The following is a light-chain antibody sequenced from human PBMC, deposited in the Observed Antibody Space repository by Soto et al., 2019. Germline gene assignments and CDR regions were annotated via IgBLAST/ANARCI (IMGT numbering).Light chain of an antibody. CDR2: GAS. CDR3: QQYGTSRPT. J-gene: IGKJ4*01. V-gene: IGKV3-20*01. CDR1: ESVSSSQ. Sequence: EIVLTQSPGTLSLSPGERATLSCRANESVSSSQLVWYQQKLGQAPRLLIYGASSRATGTPDRFSGSGSGTHFTLTISRLEPEDFAVYYCQQYGTSRPTFGGGTKVEIK.